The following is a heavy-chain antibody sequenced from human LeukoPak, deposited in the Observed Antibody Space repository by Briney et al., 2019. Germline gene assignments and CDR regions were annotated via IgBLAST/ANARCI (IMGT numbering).Heavy chain of an antibody. CDR3: ATAVYYYDSSGYYYLDY. J-gene: IGHJ4*02. CDR1: GYTFTSYG. V-gene: IGHV1-24*01. D-gene: IGHD3-22*01. Sequence: ASVKASCKASGYTFTSYGISWVRQAPGKGLEWMGGFDPEDGETIYAQKFQGRVTMTEDTSTDTAYMELSSLRSEDTAVYYCATAVYYYDSSGYYYLDYWGQGTLVTVSS. CDR2: FDPEDGET.